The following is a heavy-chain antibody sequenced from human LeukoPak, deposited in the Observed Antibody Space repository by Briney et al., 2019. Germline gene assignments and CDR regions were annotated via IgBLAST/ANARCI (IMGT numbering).Heavy chain of an antibody. CDR1: GYTFTGYY. J-gene: IGHJ4*02. V-gene: IGHV1-69*13. D-gene: IGHD4-23*01. CDR2: IIPIFGTA. Sequence: SVKVSCKASGYTFTGYYMHWVRQAPGQGLEWMGGIIPIFGTANYAQKFQGRVTITADESTSTAYMELSSLRSEDTAVYYCVGYGGNYDYWGQGTLVTVSS. CDR3: VGYGGNYDY.